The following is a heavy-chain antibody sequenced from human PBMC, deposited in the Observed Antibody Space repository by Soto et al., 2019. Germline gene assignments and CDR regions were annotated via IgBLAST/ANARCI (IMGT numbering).Heavy chain of an antibody. CDR3: TRARYDGSGTPFDH. D-gene: IGHD3-22*01. CDR2: ISGDGSST. V-gene: IGHV3-74*01. CDR1: GFTFSSYW. Sequence: EVQLVESGGGLVQPGGSLRLSCAASGFTFSSYWMHWVRQAPGKGLVWVSRISGDGSSTTYADSVKGRFIISRDNAKKMVYLQMTSRRADDTAVYCCTRARYDGSGTPFDHWGQGTLVTVSS. J-gene: IGHJ4*02.